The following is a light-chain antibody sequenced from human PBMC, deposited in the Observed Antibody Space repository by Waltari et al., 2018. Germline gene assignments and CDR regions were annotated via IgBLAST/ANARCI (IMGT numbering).Light chain of an antibody. Sequence: QSALTQPASVSGSPGQSITISCTGTSSDVGSYNLVSWYQQHPGKAPKLMIYEVSKRPSGVSNRFSGSKSGNTASLTISGLQAEDEAEYYCCSYAGSSHVVFGGGTKLTVL. CDR3: CSYAGSSHVV. V-gene: IGLV2-23*02. CDR1: SSDVGSYNL. CDR2: EVS. J-gene: IGLJ2*01.